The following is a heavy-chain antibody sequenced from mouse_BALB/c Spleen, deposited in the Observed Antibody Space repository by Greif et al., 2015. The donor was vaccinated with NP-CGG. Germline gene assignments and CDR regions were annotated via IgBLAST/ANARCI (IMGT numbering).Heavy chain of an antibody. CDR1: GYTFTSYW. V-gene: IGHV1S22*01. Sequence: LQQSGSELVRPGASVKLSCKASGYTFTSYWMHWVEQRHGQGLEWIGNIYPGSGSTNYDEKFKSKGTLTVDTSSSTAYMHLSSLTSEDSAVYYCTGYDFAYWGQGTLVTVSA. CDR3: TGYDFAY. D-gene: IGHD2-14*01. CDR2: IYPGSGST. J-gene: IGHJ3*01.